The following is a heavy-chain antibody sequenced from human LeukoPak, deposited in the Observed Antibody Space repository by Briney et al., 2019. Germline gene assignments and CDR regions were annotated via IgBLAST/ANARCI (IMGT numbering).Heavy chain of an antibody. D-gene: IGHD1-26*01. CDR1: GGSFSGYY. CDR3: ARGIGNDLHAFDI. J-gene: IGHJ3*02. CDR2: INHSGST. V-gene: IGHV4-34*01. Sequence: SETLSLTCAVYGGSFSGYYWSWIRQPPGKGLEWIGEINHSGSTNYNPSLKSRVTISVDTSKNQFSLKLSSVTAADTAVYYCARGIGNDLHAFDIWGQGTMVTVSS.